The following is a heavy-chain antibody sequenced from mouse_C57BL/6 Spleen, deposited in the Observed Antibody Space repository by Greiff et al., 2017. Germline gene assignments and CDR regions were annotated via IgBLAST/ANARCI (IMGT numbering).Heavy chain of an antibody. Sequence: VQLQQSVAELVRPGASVKLSCTASGFNIKNTYMPWVKPRPEQGLEWIGRIDPANGNTKYAPKFQGQAPLTADTSSNTAYLQLSSLTSEDAAIYYCASYYDYGGYFDYWGQGTTLTVSS. V-gene: IGHV14-3*01. CDR3: ASYYDYGGYFDY. D-gene: IGHD2-4*01. CDR2: IDPANGNT. CDR1: GFNIKNTY. J-gene: IGHJ2*01.